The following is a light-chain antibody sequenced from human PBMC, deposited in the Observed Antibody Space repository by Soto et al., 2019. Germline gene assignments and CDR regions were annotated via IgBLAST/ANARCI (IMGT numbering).Light chain of an antibody. CDR3: VLYVGSGILV. V-gene: IGLV8-61*01. CDR2: STN. CDR1: SGSVSTSYY. J-gene: IGLJ2*01. Sequence: QTVVTQEPSFSVSPGGTVTLTCGLNSGSVSTSYYPSWYQQTPGQAPRTLIYSTNTRSSGVPGRFSGSILGNKAALTITGAQADDESDYYCVLYVGSGILVFGGGTKLTVL.